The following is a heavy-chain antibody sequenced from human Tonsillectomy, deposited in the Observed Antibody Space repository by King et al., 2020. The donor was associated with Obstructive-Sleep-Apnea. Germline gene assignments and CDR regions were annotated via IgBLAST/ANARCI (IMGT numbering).Heavy chain of an antibody. Sequence: VQLVESGGGVVQPGRSLRLSCAASGFTFSNYAIHWVRQAPGKGLEWVAVISYDGINKYYADSVKGRFTISRDNSKNTLYLPMNSLRAEDTAVYYCARPIAVTGTAIDYWGQGTLVTVSS. CDR2: ISYDGINK. V-gene: IGHV3-30-3*01. CDR3: ARPIAVTGTAIDY. CDR1: GFTFSNYA. J-gene: IGHJ4*02. D-gene: IGHD6-19*01.